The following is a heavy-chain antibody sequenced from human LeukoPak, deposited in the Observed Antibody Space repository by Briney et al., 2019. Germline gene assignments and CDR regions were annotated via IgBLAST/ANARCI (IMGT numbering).Heavy chain of an antibody. CDR2: IKQDGSAK. Sequence: GGSLRLSCAASGFTFSNHYMSWVRQAPGKELQWVANIKQDGSAKYYVDSVKGRFTISRDNAKNSLYLQMNSLRAEDTAVYYCARVEASGYDYGAFDYWGQGTLVTVSS. V-gene: IGHV3-7*01. CDR1: GFTFSNHY. J-gene: IGHJ4*02. D-gene: IGHD5-12*01. CDR3: ARVEASGYDYGAFDY.